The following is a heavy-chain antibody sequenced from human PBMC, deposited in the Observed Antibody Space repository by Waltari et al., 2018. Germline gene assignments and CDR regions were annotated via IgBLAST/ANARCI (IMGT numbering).Heavy chain of an antibody. CDR1: GGSFSGYY. V-gene: IGHV4-34*01. CDR3: ARGPLQPYYYYYGMDV. J-gene: IGHJ6*02. D-gene: IGHD4-4*01. Sequence: QVQLQQWGAGLLKPSETLSLTCAVYGGSFSGYYWSWIRQPPGKGLEWIGEINHSGSTNYHPALKSRVTISVDTSKNQFSLKLSSVTAADTAVYYCARGPLQPYYYYYGMDVWGQGTTVTVSS. CDR2: INHSGST.